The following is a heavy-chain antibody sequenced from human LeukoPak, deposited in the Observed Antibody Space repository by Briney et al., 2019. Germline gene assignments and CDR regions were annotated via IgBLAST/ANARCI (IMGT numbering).Heavy chain of an antibody. CDR1: GDSISSGNY. D-gene: IGHD5-24*01. CDR3: ARHVEEKGMDV. J-gene: IGHJ6*02. V-gene: IGHV4-38-2*02. Sequence: SETLSLTCTVSGDSISSGNYWGWIRQPPGKGLEWIGSIFHTGSTYFNLSLKSRVTISVDTSKNQFSLRLNSVTAADTAVYYCARHVEEKGMDVWGQGTTVTVSS. CDR2: IFHTGST.